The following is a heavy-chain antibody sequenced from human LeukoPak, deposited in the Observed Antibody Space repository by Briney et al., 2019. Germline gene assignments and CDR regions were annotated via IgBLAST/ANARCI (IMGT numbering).Heavy chain of an antibody. J-gene: IGHJ4*02. V-gene: IGHV1-8*01. CDR3: ARAGYSYGSYRNQNFDY. CDR2: MNPNSGNT. CDR1: GYTFTSYD. Sequence: GASVKVSCKASGYTFTSYDINWVRQATGQGLEWMGWMNPNSGNTGYAQKFQGRVTMTRNTSISTAYMELSRLRSEDTAVYYCARAGYSYGSYRNQNFDYWGQGTLVTVSS. D-gene: IGHD5-18*01.